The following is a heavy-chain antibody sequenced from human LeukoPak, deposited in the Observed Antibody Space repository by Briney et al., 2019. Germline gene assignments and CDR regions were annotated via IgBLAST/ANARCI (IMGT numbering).Heavy chain of an antibody. V-gene: IGHV7-4-1*02. CDR3: ARELYSSSWYLDYYYGMDV. D-gene: IGHD6-13*01. Sequence: ASVKVSCKASGYTFTSYAMNWVRRAPGQGLEWMGWINTNTGNPTYAQGFTGRFVFSLDTSVSTAYLQISSLKAEDSAVYYCARELYSSSWYLDYYYGMDVWGQGTTVTVSS. J-gene: IGHJ6*02. CDR2: INTNTGNP. CDR1: GYTFTSYA.